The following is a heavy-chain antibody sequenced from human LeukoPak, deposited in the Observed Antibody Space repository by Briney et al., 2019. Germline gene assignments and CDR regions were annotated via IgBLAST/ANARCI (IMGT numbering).Heavy chain of an antibody. D-gene: IGHD6-19*01. CDR3: ARGEDSSGWPFDY. J-gene: IGHJ4*02. V-gene: IGHV4-4*02. CDR1: GGSISSSNW. CDR2: IYHSGST. Sequence: SETLSLTCAVSGGSISSSNWWSWVRPPPGKGLEWIGEIYHSGSTNYNPSLKSRVTISVDKSKNQLSLQLSSVTAADTAVYYCARGEDSSGWPFDYWGQGTLVTVSS.